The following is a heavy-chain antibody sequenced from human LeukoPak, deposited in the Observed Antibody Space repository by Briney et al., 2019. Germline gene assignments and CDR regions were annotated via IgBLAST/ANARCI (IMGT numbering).Heavy chain of an antibody. D-gene: IGHD6-13*01. CDR2: ISGSGGST. CDR1: GFTFSSYA. Sequence: GGSLRLSCAAPGFTFSSYAMSWVRQAPGKGLEWVSAISGSGGSTYYADSVKGRFTISRDSSKNTLYLQMNSLRAEDTAVYYCVTAAGKTPLDYWGQGTLVTVSS. J-gene: IGHJ4*02. CDR3: VTAAGKTPLDY. V-gene: IGHV3-23*01.